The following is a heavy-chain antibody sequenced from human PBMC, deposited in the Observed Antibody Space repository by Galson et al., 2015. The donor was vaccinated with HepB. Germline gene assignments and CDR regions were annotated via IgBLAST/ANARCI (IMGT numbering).Heavy chain of an antibody. V-gene: IGHV4-39*01. D-gene: IGHD3-22*01. J-gene: IGHJ4*02. CDR3: ASMPWSRSRYDSSGYYPDY. CDR1: GGSISSSSYY. CDR2: IYYSGST. Sequence: TLSLTCTVSGGSISSSSYYWGWIRQPPGKGLEWIGSIYYSGSTYYNPSLKSRVTISVDTSKNQFSLKLSSVTAADTAVYYCASMPWSRSRYDSSGYYPDYWGQGTLVTVSS.